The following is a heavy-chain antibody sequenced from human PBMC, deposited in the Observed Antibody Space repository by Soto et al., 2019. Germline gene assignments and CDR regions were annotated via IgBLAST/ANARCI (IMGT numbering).Heavy chain of an antibody. CDR2: ISNSGDTI. V-gene: IGHV3-23*01. J-gene: IGHJ6*02. CDR3: ADPLPAPTPCDHYDMDV. CDR1: GFTFSYYT. Sequence: EVQLLESGGGLVQPGGSLRLSCVASGFTFSYYTMSWVRQAPGKGLEWVSGISNSGDTIYYADSVKGRFTISRDNFNNALFLQMNSLRADDTAVYYCADPLPAPTPCDHYDMDVWGQGTTVTVSS. D-gene: IGHD2-2*01.